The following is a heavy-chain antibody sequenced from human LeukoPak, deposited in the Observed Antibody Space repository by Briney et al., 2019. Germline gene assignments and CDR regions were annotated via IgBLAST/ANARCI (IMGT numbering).Heavy chain of an antibody. V-gene: IGHV3-30-3*01. Sequence: GGSLRLSCAASGFTFSSYAMHWVRQAPGKGLEWVAVISYDGSNKYYADSVKGRFTISRDNSKNTLCLQMNSLRAEDTAVYYCARDSRRGDFDYWGQGTLVTVSS. CDR1: GFTFSSYA. CDR3: ARDSRRGDFDY. J-gene: IGHJ4*02. D-gene: IGHD3-16*01. CDR2: ISYDGSNK.